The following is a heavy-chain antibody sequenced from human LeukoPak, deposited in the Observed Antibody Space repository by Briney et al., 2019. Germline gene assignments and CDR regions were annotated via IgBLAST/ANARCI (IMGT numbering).Heavy chain of an antibody. CDR1: GFTFSSYA. CDR3: ARERRDSSGYPDAFDI. Sequence: GGSLRLSCAASGFTFSSYAMHWVRQAPGKGLEWVAVISYDGSNKYYADSVKGRFTISRDNSKNTLYLQMNSLRAEDTAVYYCARERRDSSGYPDAFDIWGQGTMVTVSS. V-gene: IGHV3-30-3*01. D-gene: IGHD3-22*01. J-gene: IGHJ3*02. CDR2: ISYDGSNK.